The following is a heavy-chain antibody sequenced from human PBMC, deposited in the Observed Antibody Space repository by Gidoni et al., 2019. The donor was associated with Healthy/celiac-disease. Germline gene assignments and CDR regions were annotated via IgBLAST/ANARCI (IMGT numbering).Heavy chain of an antibody. Sequence: QVQLVESGGGVVQPGRSLRLSCAASGFTFSSYAMNWVRQAPGKGLEWVAVISYDGSNKYYADSVKGRFTISRDNSKNTLYRQMNSLRAEDTAVYYCARGSVGLVPDWWGHGTLVTVSS. CDR2: ISYDGSNK. V-gene: IGHV3-30-3*01. CDR3: ARGSVGLVPDW. CDR1: GFTFSSYA. J-gene: IGHJ5*01. D-gene: IGHD6-19*01.